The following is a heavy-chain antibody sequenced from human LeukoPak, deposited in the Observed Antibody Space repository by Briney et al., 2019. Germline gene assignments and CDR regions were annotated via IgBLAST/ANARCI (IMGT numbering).Heavy chain of an antibody. D-gene: IGHD1-14*01. CDR2: INHSGST. Sequence: PSETLSLTCAVYGGSFSGYYWSWIRQPPGKGLEWIGEINHSGSTNYNPSLKSRVTISVDTSKNQFSLKLSSVTAADTAVYYCERQFIIGPWFDPWGQGTLVTVSS. CDR3: ERQFIIGPWFDP. CDR1: GGSFSGYY. J-gene: IGHJ5*02. V-gene: IGHV4-34*01.